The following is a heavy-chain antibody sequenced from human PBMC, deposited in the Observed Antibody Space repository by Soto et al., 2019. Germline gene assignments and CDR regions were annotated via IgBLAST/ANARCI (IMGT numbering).Heavy chain of an antibody. CDR1: GGSISSYY. CDR3: ARADYGDFSSDL. CDR2: IYDSGNT. D-gene: IGHD4-17*01. V-gene: IGHV4-59*07. Sequence: QVQLQESSPGLVKPSDTLSLTCTVSGGSISSYYWSWVRQPPGKGLEWIGYIYDSGNTDYNPALKSRVSISVDTSTNQFSLRLSSVTAADTAVYYCARADYGDFSSDLWGPGTLVIVSS. J-gene: IGHJ2*01.